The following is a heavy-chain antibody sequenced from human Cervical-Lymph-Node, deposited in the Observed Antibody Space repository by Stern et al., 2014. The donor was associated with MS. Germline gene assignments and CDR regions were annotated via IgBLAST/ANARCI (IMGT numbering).Heavy chain of an antibody. V-gene: IGHV1-69*01. D-gene: IGHD2/OR15-2a*01. CDR2: SLPIFGKA. CDR1: GGTFSSYA. J-gene: IGHJ4*02. CDR3: ARTSTRGFDY. Sequence: VQLLDFGAEVKLPGSSVKVSCKAYGGTFSSYAVNWAGQAPGQGLASMGGSLPIFGKANYAQKFQGRVTITADESTNTAYMELSSLRSEDTAVYFCARTSTRGFDYWVQGTLVTVST.